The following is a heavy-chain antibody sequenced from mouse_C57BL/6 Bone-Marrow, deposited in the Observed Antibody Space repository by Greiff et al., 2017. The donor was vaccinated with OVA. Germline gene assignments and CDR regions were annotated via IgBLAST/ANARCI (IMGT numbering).Heavy chain of an antibody. D-gene: IGHD2-2*01. CDR3: AGYDVWYFDV. CDR2: INPYNGGT. CDR1: GYTFTDYY. J-gene: IGHJ1*03. Sequence: EVQLQQSGPVLVKPGASVKMSCKASGYTFTDYYMNWVKRSHGKSLEWIGVINPYNGGTSYNQKFKGKATLTVDKSSSTADMELNSLTSEDSAVYYCAGYDVWYFDVWGTGTTVTVSS. V-gene: IGHV1-19*01.